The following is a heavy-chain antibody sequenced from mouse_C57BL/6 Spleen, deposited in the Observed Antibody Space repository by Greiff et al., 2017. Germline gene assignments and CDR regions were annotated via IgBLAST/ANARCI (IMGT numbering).Heavy chain of an antibody. CDR3: ARRDGSSYNYAMDY. CDR2: IYPGNSDT. CDR1: GYTFTSYW. V-gene: IGHV1-5*01. D-gene: IGHD1-1*01. J-gene: IGHJ4*01. Sequence: EVQLQQSGTVLARPGASVKMSCKTSGYTFTSYWMHWVKQRPGQGLEWIGAIYPGNSDTSYNQKFKGKAKLTAVTSASTAYMELSSLTNEDSAVYYCARRDGSSYNYAMDYWGQGTSVTVSS.